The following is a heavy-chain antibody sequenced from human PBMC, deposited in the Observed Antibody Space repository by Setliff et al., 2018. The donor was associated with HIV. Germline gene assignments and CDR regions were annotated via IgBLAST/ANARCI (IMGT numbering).Heavy chain of an antibody. D-gene: IGHD6-13*01. V-gene: IGHV4-59*12. Sequence: PSETLSLTCTVSGGSISGYYWSWIRQPPGKGLEWIGYIYYRGSTHYNPSLKSRFTISVDTSKTQFSLKVNSVTAADTAVYYCARGARLLAGYSDRWDYYYMGVWGKGTTVTVSS. CDR3: ARGARLLAGYSDRWDYYYMGV. J-gene: IGHJ6*03. CDR1: GGSISGYY. CDR2: IYYRGST.